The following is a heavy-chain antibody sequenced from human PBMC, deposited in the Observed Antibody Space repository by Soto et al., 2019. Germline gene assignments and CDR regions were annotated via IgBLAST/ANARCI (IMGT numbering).Heavy chain of an antibody. CDR3: ARSYSSSSDYYYRMDV. CDR1: GYSFTSYW. CDR2: IDPSDSYT. J-gene: IGHJ6*02. D-gene: IGHD6-6*01. V-gene: IGHV5-10-1*01. Sequence: WASLKISCKGSGYSFTSYWISWVRQMPGKGLEWMGRIDPSDSYTNYSPSFQGHVTISADKSISTAYLQWSSLKASDTAMYYCARSYSSSSDYYYRMDVWGQGTTVTVS.